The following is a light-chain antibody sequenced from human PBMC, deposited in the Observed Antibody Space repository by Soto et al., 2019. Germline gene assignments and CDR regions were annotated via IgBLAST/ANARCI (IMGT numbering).Light chain of an antibody. CDR2: EVT. J-gene: IGLJ1*01. V-gene: IGLV2-14*01. Sequence: QSVLAQPASVSGSPGQSITISCTGTSSDVGGYNYVAWYQQHPGKAPKLIIYEVTNRPSGVSYRFSASKSGNTASLTISGLQYEDEADYYCISYTGKSASYFFGTGTKLTVL. CDR1: SSDVGGYNY. CDR3: ISYTGKSASYF.